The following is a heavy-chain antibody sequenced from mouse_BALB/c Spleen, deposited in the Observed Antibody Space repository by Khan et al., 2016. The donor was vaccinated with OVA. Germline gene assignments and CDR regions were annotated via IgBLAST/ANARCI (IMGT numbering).Heavy chain of an antibody. D-gene: IGHD1-2*01. J-gene: IGHJ3*01. CDR2: ISPGSGDT. Sequence: VQLQESGAELARPGASVKLSCKASGYTFTDYYINWVKQRPGQGLEWIGEISPGSGDTYYNEKFKGKATLTADTSSRTVYMKLSRLTAEASAVYFCARRNYFGYTFAYWGQGTLVTVSA. CDR3: ARRNYFGYTFAY. CDR1: GYTFTDYY. V-gene: IGHV1-77*01.